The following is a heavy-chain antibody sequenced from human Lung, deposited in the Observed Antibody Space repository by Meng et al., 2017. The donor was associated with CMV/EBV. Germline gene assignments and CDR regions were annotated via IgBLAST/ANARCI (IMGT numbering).Heavy chain of an antibody. J-gene: IGHJ5*02. V-gene: IGHV4-39*01. D-gene: IGHD6-19*01. CDR1: GGSSNSSSYD. Sequence: SGGSSNSSSYDCGWIRQPAEKRGGWSGRIYYSSRADKNQARKSRGTISVDTDKNKCTLKLRSVTAADKDGDYYARRGQWVGNNWFDPWGQGTLVTVSS. CDR2: IYYSSRA. CDR3: ARRGQWVGNNWFDP.